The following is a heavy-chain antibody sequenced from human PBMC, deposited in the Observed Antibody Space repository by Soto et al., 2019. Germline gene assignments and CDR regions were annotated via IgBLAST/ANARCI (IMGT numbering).Heavy chain of an antibody. Sequence: XESLRLSFAASGFPFSDYYMSWIGQAPGKGLEWVSYISSSSSYTNYADSVKGRFTISRDNAKNPLYLQMNSLRAEDTAVYYCARAHGGSWVFRFDYWGQGTLVTVSS. J-gene: IGHJ4*02. CDR2: ISSSSSYT. V-gene: IGHV3-11*06. CDR1: GFPFSDYY. CDR3: ARAHGGSWVFRFDY. D-gene: IGHD6-13*01.